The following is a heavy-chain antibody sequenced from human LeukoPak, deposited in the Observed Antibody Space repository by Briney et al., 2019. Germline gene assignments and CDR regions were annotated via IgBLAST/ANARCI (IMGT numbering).Heavy chain of an antibody. CDR3: ARLEGNAFLDY. Sequence: GESLKISCKGSGYIFTNYWIAWVRQLPGKGLEWMGMIYPVDSDTGYSPSFHGQVTISVDKSISTAYLQWSSLKASDTAMYYCARLEGNAFLDYWGQGTLVTVSS. D-gene: IGHD2-8*01. CDR2: IYPVDSDT. J-gene: IGHJ4*02. CDR1: GYIFTNYW. V-gene: IGHV5-51*01.